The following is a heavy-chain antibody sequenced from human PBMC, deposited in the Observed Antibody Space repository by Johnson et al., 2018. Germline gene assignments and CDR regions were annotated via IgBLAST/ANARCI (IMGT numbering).Heavy chain of an antibody. CDR1: GFTFGDYA. V-gene: IGHV3-49*03. J-gene: IGHJ3*02. CDR3: SRDLMITFGGVIVGDHDAFDI. Sequence: EVQLVETGGGLVQPGRSLRLSCTASGFTFGDYAMSWFRQAPGKGLEWVGVIRSNAYGGTTEYAASVKGRFTISRDDSKSIAYLQMNSLKTEDTAVYYCSRDLMITFGGVIVGDHDAFDIWGQGTMVTVSS. CDR2: IRSNAYGGTT. D-gene: IGHD3-16*02.